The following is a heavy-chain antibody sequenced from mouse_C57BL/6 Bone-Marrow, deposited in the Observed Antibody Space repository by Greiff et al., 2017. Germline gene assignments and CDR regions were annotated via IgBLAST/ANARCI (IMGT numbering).Heavy chain of an antibody. CDR2: ISSGGDYI. CDR3: TREAYYSNYGGLYFDV. Sequence: EVQWVESGEGLVKPGGSLKLSCAASGFTFSSYAMSWVRQTPEKRLEWVAYISSGGDYIYYADTVKGRFTISRDNARNTLYLQMSSLKSEDTAMYYCTREAYYSNYGGLYFDVWGTGTTVTVSS. J-gene: IGHJ1*03. CDR1: GFTFSSYA. V-gene: IGHV5-9-1*02. D-gene: IGHD2-5*01.